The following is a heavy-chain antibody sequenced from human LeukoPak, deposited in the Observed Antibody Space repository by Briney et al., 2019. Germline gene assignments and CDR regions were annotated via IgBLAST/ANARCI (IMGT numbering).Heavy chain of an antibody. J-gene: IGHJ4*02. V-gene: IGHV3-30-3*01. CDR2: ISYDGSNK. CDR1: GFTFSSYA. Sequence: GGSLRLSCAASGFTFSSYAMHWVRQAPGKGLEWVAVISYDGSNKYYADSVKGRFTISRDNSKNSLYLQMNSLRAEDTAVYYCARVPPSADYYDSSGRGNWGQGTLVTVSS. CDR3: ARVPPSADYYDSSGRGN. D-gene: IGHD3-22*01.